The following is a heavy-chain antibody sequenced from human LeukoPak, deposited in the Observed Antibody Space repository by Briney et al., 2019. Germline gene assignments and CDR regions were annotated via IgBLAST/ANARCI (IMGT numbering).Heavy chain of an antibody. CDR3: ARSGSDYDFWSGYKYGMDV. J-gene: IGHJ6*02. CDR2: IYSGGST. D-gene: IGHD3-3*01. V-gene: IGHV3-66*01. CDR1: GFTVSSNY. Sequence: LSGGSLRLSCAASGFTVSSNYMSWVRQAPGKGLEWVSVIYSGGSTYYADSVKGRFTISRDNSKNTLYLQMNSLRAEDTAVYYCARSGSDYDFWSGYKYGMDVWGQGTTVTVSS.